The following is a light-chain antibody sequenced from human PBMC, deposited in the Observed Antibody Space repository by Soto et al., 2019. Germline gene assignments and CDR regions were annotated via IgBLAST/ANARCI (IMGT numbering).Light chain of an antibody. J-gene: IGLJ2*01. V-gene: IGLV3-1*01. CDR2: QDV. Sequence: SYELTQPPSVSVSPGQTASITCSGDKLGDKYACWYQQKAGQSPVLVIYQDVKRPSGIPERFSGSNSGNTATLTISGTQAMDEADYYCQAWDSSTAHVVFGGGTKLTVL. CDR3: QAWDSSTAHVV. CDR1: KLGDKY.